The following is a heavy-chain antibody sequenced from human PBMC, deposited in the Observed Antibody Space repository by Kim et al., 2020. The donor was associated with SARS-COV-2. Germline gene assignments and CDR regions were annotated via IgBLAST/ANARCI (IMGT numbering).Heavy chain of an antibody. CDR3: AKPQRGPSGIAAAHTSINFDY. D-gene: IGHD6-13*01. Sequence: GGSLRLSCAASGFTFSSYAMSWVRQAPGKGLEWVSAISGSGGSTYYADSVKGRFTISRDNSKNTLYLQMNSLRAEDTAVYYCAKPQRGPSGIAAAHTSINFDYWGQGTLVTVSS. CDR2: ISGSGGST. J-gene: IGHJ4*02. V-gene: IGHV3-23*01. CDR1: GFTFSSYA.